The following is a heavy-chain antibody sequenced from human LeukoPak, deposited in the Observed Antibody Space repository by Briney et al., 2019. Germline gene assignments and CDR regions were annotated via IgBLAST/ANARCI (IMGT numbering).Heavy chain of an antibody. CDR1: GDSVSRDTAA. CDR3: ARDRGGSSWYYFDN. D-gene: IGHD6-13*01. J-gene: IGHJ4*02. Sequence: PSQTLSLTCAISGDSVSRDTAARNWVRQSPSRGLEWLGRTYYRSKWYNDYAVSVKSRITINPDTSKNQFSLQLNSVTPEDTAVYYCARDRGGSSWYYFDNWGQGSLVTVSS. V-gene: IGHV6-1*01. CDR2: TYYRSKWYN.